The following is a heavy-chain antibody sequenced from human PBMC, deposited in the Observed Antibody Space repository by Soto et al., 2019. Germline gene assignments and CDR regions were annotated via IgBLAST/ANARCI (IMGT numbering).Heavy chain of an antibody. CDR3: ATFGSKISGVAPLEDY. V-gene: IGHV4-4*02. J-gene: IGHJ4*02. D-gene: IGHD3-3*01. CDR2: IYHSGST. Sequence: SETLSLTCAVSGGSISSSNWWSWVRQPPGKGLEWIGEIYHSGSTNYNPSLKSRVTISVDKSKNQFSLKLSSVTAADTAVYYCATFGSKISGVAPLEDYWGQXTLVTVSS. CDR1: GGSISSSNW.